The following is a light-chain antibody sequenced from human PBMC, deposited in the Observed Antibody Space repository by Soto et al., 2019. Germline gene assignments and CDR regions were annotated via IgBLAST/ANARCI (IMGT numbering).Light chain of an antibody. V-gene: IGLV2-14*01. CDR2: EVS. Sequence: QSVLAPPGSVSGFPGQSITISCTGTSSDIGAYKYVSWYQQHPGKAPKLVMYEVSNRPSGVSNRFSGSKSGNTASLTISGLQAEDEADYYCNSYTSRSTLDVCGSGTKVTVL. CDR3: NSYTSRSTLDV. CDR1: SSDIGAYKY. J-gene: IGLJ1*01.